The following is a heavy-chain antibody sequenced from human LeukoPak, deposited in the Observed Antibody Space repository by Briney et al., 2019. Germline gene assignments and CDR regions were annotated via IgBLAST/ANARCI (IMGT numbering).Heavy chain of an antibody. D-gene: IGHD6-13*01. CDR2: ISYDGSNK. V-gene: IGHV3-30-3*01. J-gene: IGHJ4*02. Sequence: GGSLRLSCAASGFTFSSYAMPWVRQAPGKGLEWVAVISYDGSNKYYADSVKGRFTISRDNSKNTLYLQMDSLRSEDTAVYYCARGSLVGPRSTFDYWGQGTLVTVSS. CDR1: GFTFSSYA. CDR3: ARGSLVGPRSTFDY.